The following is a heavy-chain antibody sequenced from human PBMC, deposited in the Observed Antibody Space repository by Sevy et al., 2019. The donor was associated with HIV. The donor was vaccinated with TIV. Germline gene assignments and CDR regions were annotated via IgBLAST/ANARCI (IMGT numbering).Heavy chain of an antibody. CDR1: GGSISSYY. V-gene: IGHV4-59*01. D-gene: IGHD2-2*01. Sequence: SETLSLTCTVSGGSISSYYWNWIRQPPGKGLEWIGYIYYSGRTNYNPSLKSRVTISVDTSKTQFSLKLSSVTAADTAVYYCARAGGSTDWGMDVWGQGTTVTVSS. CDR2: IYYSGRT. J-gene: IGHJ6*02. CDR3: ARAGGSTDWGMDV.